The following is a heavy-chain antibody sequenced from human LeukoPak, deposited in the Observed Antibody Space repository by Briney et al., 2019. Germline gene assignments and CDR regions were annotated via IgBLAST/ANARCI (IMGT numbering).Heavy chain of an antibody. V-gene: IGHV4-39*01. CDR1: GGSIGSSSYY. J-gene: IGHJ4*02. Sequence: SETLSLTCTVSGGSIGSSSYYWGWIRQPPGEGLEWIGSIYYSGSTYYTPSLKSRVTISVDTSKNQFSLKLSSVTAADTAVYYCARYDSSGYYYGGCFDYWGQGTLVTVSS. CDR3: ARYDSSGYYYGGCFDY. D-gene: IGHD3-22*01. CDR2: IYYSGST.